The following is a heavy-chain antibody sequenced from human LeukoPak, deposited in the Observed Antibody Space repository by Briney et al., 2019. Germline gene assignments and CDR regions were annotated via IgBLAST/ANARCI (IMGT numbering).Heavy chain of an antibody. CDR3: VKADGYFGSYYFDY. V-gene: IGHV3-64D*06. D-gene: IGHD5-24*01. CDR2: ISSNGGST. Sequence: GGSLRLSCSASGFTFSRYAMHWVRQAPGKGLEYVSAISSNGGSTYYADSVKGRFTISRDNSKNTLYLQMSSLRAEDTAVYYCVKADGYFGSYYFDYWGQGTLVTVSS. CDR1: GFTFSRYA. J-gene: IGHJ4*02.